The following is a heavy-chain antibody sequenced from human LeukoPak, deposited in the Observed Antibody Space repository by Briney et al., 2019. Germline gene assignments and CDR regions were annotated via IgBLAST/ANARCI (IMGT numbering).Heavy chain of an antibody. CDR3: ARGEGNGYNYRYLDY. CDR1: GGSISGHY. D-gene: IGHD5-24*01. Sequence: SETLSLTCTVSGGSISGHYWSWIRQPPGKGLEWIGYIYYSGSTNYNPSLKSRVTISVDTSQNQFSLKLSSVTAADTAVYYCARGEGNGYNYRYLDYWGQGTQVTVSS. CDR2: IYYSGST. V-gene: IGHV4-59*11. J-gene: IGHJ4*02.